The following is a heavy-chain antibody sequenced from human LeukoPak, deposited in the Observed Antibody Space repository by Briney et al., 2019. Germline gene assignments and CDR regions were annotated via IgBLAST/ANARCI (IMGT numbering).Heavy chain of an antibody. D-gene: IGHD3-10*01. CDR2: IYTSGST. J-gene: IGHJ4*02. V-gene: IGHV4-61*02. Sequence: PSETLSLTCTVSGGSISSGSYYWSWIRQPAGKGLEWIGRIYTSGSTNYNPSLKSRVTISVDTSKNQFSLKLSSVTAADTAVYYCARGGPEYGYYFDYWGQGTLVTVSS. CDR1: GGSISSGSYY. CDR3: ARGGPEYGYYFDY.